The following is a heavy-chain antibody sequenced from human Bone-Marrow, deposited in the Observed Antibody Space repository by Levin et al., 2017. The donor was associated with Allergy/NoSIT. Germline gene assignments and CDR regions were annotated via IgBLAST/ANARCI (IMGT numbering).Heavy chain of an antibody. V-gene: IGHV3-33*01. Sequence: GGSLRLSCAASGFTFSSYGMHWVRQAPGKGLEWVAVIWYDGSNKYYADSVKGRFTISRDNSKNTLYLQMNSLRAEDTAVYYCARDRVAPAVAAAGTGLYYYYGMDVWGQGTTVTVSS. CDR2: IWYDGSNK. D-gene: IGHD6-13*01. CDR3: ARDRVAPAVAAAGTGLYYYYGMDV. J-gene: IGHJ6*02. CDR1: GFTFSSYG.